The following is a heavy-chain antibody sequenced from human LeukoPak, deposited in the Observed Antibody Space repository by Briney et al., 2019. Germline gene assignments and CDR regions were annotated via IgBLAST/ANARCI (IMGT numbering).Heavy chain of an antibody. J-gene: IGHJ4*02. CDR1: GFTFSSYW. Sequence: GGSLRLSCAASGFTFSSYWMHWVRQAPGKGLVWVSRINSDGSSTSYADSVKGRFTISRDNAKNTLSLQMNSLRAEDTAVYYCARSGDGYNFYPDFWGQGTLVTVSS. CDR3: ARSGDGYNFYPDF. CDR2: INSDGSST. D-gene: IGHD5-24*01. V-gene: IGHV3-74*01.